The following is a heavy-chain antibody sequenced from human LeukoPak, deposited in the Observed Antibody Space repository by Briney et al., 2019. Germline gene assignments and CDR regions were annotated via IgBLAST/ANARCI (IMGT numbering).Heavy chain of an antibody. V-gene: IGHV1-2*02. CDR1: GYTFTGYY. Sequence: GASVKVSCKASGYTFTGYYMHWVRQAPGQGLEWMGWINPNSGGTNYAQKFQGRVTMTRDTSISTAHMELSRLRSDDTAVYYCARGSMVRGVKRWFDPWGQGTLVTVSS. CDR3: ARGSMVRGVKRWFDP. CDR2: INPNSGGT. J-gene: IGHJ5*02. D-gene: IGHD3-10*01.